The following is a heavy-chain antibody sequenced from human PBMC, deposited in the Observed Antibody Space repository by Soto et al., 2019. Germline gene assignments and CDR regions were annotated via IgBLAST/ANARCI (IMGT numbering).Heavy chain of an antibody. V-gene: IGHV3-13*01. Sequence: PGGSLRLSCAASGFTFSSYDMHWVRQATGKGLEWVSAIGTAGDTYYPGSVKGRFTISRENAKNSLYLQMNSLRAGDTAVYYCARGYCSGGSCPFSGYYYYMDVWGKGTTVTVSS. CDR2: IGTAGDT. CDR1: GFTFSSYD. D-gene: IGHD2-15*01. J-gene: IGHJ6*03. CDR3: ARGYCSGGSCPFSGYYYYMDV.